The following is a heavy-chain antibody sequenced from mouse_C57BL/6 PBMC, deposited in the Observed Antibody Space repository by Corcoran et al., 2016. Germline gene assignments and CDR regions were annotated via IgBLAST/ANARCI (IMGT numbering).Heavy chain of an antibody. CDR3: ARERDY. V-gene: IGHV9-3*01. CDR1: GYTFTTYG. J-gene: IGHJ4*01. Sequence: QIQLVQSRPELKKPGETVKISCKASGYTFTTYGMSWVKQAPGKGLKWMGWINTYSGVPTYADDFKGRFAFSLETSASTAYLQINNLKNEDTATYFCARERDYWGQGTSVTVSS. CDR2: INTYSGVP.